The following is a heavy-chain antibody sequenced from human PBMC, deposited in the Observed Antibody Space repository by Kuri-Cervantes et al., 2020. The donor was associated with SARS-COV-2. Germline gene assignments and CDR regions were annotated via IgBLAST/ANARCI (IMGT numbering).Heavy chain of an antibody. CDR3: ARDSPYQLLDPVASDAFDI. D-gene: IGHD2-2*02. Sequence: GGSVRLCCAASGFTFSSYSMNWVRQAPGKGLEWVSAISGSGGSTYYADSVKGRFTISRDNSKNTLYLQMNSLRAEDTAVYYCARDSPYQLLDPVASDAFDIWGQGTMVTVSS. CDR1: GFTFSSYS. V-gene: IGHV3-23*01. J-gene: IGHJ3*02. CDR2: ISGSGGST.